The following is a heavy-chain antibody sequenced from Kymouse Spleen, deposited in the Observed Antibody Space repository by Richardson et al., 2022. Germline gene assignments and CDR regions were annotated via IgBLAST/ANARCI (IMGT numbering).Heavy chain of an antibody. CDR3: ARRDTAMAYFDY. D-gene: IGHD5-18,IGHD5-18*01. J-gene: IGHJ4*02. CDR2: INHSGST. Sequence: QVQLQQWGAGLLKPSETLSLTCAVYGGSFSGYYWSWIRQPPGKGLEWIGEINHSGSTNYNPSLKSRVTISVDTSKNQFSLKLSSVTAADTAVYYCARRDTAMAYFDYWGQGTLVTVSS. CDR1: GGSFSGYY. V-gene: IGHV4-34*01.